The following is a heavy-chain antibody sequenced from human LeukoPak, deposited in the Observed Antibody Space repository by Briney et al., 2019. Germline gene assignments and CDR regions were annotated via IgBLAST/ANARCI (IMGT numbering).Heavy chain of an antibody. Sequence: SVKVSCKASGGTFSSYAISWVRQAPGQGLEWMGGIIPIFGTANYAQKFQGRVTITADESTSTAYMELSSLRSEDTAGYYCAREMYGYCSSTSCYSGGVYWGQGTLVTVSS. J-gene: IGHJ4*02. V-gene: IGHV1-69*13. CDR1: GGTFSSYA. CDR2: IIPIFGTA. CDR3: AREMYGYCSSTSCYSGGVY. D-gene: IGHD2-2*01.